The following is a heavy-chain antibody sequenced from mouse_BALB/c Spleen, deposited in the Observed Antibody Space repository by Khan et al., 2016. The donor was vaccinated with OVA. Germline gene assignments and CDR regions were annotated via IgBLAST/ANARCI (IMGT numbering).Heavy chain of an antibody. J-gene: IGHJ4*01. CDR2: INTHSGVP. CDR1: GYTFTTAG. CDR3: ARGGAAYYRNDGGAMDY. Sequence: QIQLVQSGPELKKPGVTVRISCKASGYTFTTAGIQWVQKMPGKGLKWIGWINTHSGVPKYAEDFKGRFAFSLETSASTAYLQITNLKNEDTATYFCARGGAAYYRNDGGAMDYWGQGTSVTVSS. V-gene: IGHV9-4*02. D-gene: IGHD2-14*01.